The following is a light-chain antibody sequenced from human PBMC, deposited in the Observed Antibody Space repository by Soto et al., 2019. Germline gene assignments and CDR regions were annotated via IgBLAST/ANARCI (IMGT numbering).Light chain of an antibody. CDR2: AAS. Sequence: VEMTQSPSSVTASVGDRVTITCRASQNIGNWLAWYQQKPGKVPQLLIYAASSLQSGVPSRFSGSRSGPIFTLTISSLHSEDFATYYCQQSYSTPPTFGHGGRLEIK. J-gene: IGKJ5*01. CDR1: QNIGNW. CDR3: QQSYSTPPT. V-gene: IGKV1-39*01.